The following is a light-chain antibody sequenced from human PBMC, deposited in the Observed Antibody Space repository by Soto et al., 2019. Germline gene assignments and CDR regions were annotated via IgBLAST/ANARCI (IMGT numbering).Light chain of an antibody. J-gene: IGKJ2*01. Sequence: DIQVTQSPASLSASVGDRVTITCRTSQGINTYLNWYQQKSGEAPRLLIAASYLESGVPSRFSGSGSGTDFTLTISGLRPEDFATYYCQQAYITPYTFGQGTKLEI. CDR2: AAS. CDR3: QQAYITPYT. V-gene: IGKV1-39*01. CDR1: QGINTY.